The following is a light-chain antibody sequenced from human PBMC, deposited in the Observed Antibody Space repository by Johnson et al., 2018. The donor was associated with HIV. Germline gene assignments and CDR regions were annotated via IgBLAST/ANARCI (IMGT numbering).Light chain of an antibody. CDR3: GTWDSSLRTGF. CDR2: DNN. CDR1: SSNIGNNY. V-gene: IGLV1-51*01. J-gene: IGLJ1*01. Sequence: QPVLTQPPSVSAAPGQKVTISCSGSSSNIGNNYVSWYQQLPGTAPKLLIYDNNNRPSGIPDGFSGSKSGPYANQGIAGLQTGDAADYSCGTWDSSLRTGFFGTVTNVTVL.